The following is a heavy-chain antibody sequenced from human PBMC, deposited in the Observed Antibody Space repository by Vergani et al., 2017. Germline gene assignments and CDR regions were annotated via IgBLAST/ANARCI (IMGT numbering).Heavy chain of an antibody. CDR2: ISSSSSYI. J-gene: IGHJ4*02. CDR1: GFTFSSYS. CDR3: SRDWASTVRG. D-gene: IGHD4-11*01. Sequence: EVQLVESGGGLVKPGGSLRLSCAASGFTFSSYSMNWVRQAPGKGLEWVSSISSSSSYIYYADSVKGRFTISRDNAKNSLYLQMNSLRAEYTAVYYCSRDWASTVRGWGQGTLVTVSS. V-gene: IGHV3-21*01.